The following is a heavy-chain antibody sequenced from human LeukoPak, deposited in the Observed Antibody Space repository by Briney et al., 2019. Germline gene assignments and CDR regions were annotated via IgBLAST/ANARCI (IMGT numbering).Heavy chain of an antibody. J-gene: IGHJ4*02. D-gene: IGHD6-19*01. V-gene: IGHV3-53*01. CDR2: IYSGGST. CDR3: ARGPVAGTSPYFDY. CDR1: GFTVSSNY. Sequence: SGGSLRPSCAASGFTVSSNYMSWVRQAPGKGLEWVSVIYSGGSTYYADSVKGRFTISRDNSKNTLYLQMNSLRAEDTAVYYCARGPVAGTSPYFDYWGQGTLVTVSS.